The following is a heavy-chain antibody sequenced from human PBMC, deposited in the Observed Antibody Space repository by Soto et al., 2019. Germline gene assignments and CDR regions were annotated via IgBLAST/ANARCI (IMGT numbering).Heavy chain of an antibody. J-gene: IGHJ3*02. CDR1: GGSISSGGYS. CDR3: ARHLTTMIVDPDAFDI. CDR2: IYHSGST. D-gene: IGHD3-22*01. Sequence: QLQLQESGSGLVKPSQTLSLTCAVSGGSISSGGYSWSWIRQPPGKGLEWIGYIYHSGSTYYNPSLKSRVTISVDRSKNQFSLKLSSVTAADTAVYYCARHLTTMIVDPDAFDIWGQGTMVTVSS. V-gene: IGHV4-30-2*01.